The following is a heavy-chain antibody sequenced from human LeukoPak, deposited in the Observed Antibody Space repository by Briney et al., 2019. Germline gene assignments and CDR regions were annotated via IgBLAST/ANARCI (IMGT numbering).Heavy chain of an antibody. Sequence: ASVKVSCKASGYTFTGYYMHWVRQAPGQGLEWMGWINPNSGGTNHAQKFQGRVTMTRDTSISTAYMELSRLRSDDTAVYYCARACSSTSCSFDYWGQGTLVTVSS. J-gene: IGHJ4*02. CDR1: GYTFTGYY. CDR3: ARACSSTSCSFDY. D-gene: IGHD2-2*01. V-gene: IGHV1-2*02. CDR2: INPNSGGT.